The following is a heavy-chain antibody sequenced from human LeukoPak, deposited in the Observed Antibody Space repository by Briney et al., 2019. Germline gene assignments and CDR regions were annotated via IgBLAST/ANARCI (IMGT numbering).Heavy chain of an antibody. D-gene: IGHD1-26*01. CDR1: GIIVSSNY. CDR2: IYSGGSI. CDR3: ASTLSVGGTLDY. V-gene: IGHV3-53*01. J-gene: IGHJ4*02. Sequence: PGGSLRLSCAASGIIVSSNYMGWVRQAPGKGLEWVSVIYSGGSIYYADSVKGRFTISRDSSKNTVYLQMNSLRAEDTAVYYCASTLSVGGTLDYWGQGTLVTVSS.